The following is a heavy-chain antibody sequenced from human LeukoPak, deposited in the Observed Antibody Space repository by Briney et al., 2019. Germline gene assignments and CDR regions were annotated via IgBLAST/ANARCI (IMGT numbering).Heavy chain of an antibody. D-gene: IGHD2-2*01. CDR1: GFTFNTYG. J-gene: IGHJ5*02. V-gene: IGHV3-30*18. Sequence: GRSLRLSCVASGFTFNTYGMLWVRQAPGKGLEWVAGISNDGSSKDYADSVKDRFTISRDNSKKTMYLQMNSLRAEDTAVYYCAKAAYCTSTSCHFSGYAQRPHESWGQGTLLTVSS. CDR3: AKAAYCTSTSCHFSGYAQRPHES. CDR2: ISNDGSSK.